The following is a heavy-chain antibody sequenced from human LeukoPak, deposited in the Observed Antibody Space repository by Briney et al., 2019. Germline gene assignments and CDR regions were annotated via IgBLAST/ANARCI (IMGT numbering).Heavy chain of an antibody. CDR1: GYTFTSYG. CDR2: ISAYNGNT. D-gene: IGHD6-6*01. CDR3: ARNCKQLVHRYYYYYMDV. Sequence: GASVKVSCKASGYTFTSYGISWVRQAPGQGLEWMGWISAYNGNTNYAQKLQGRVTMTTDTSTSTAYMELRSLRSDDTAVYYCARNCKQLVHRYYYYYMDVWGKGTTVTVSS. J-gene: IGHJ6*03. V-gene: IGHV1-18*01.